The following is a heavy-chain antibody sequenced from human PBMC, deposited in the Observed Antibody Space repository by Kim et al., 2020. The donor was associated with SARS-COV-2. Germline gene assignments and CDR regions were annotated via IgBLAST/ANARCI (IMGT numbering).Heavy chain of an antibody. V-gene: IGHV3-23*01. CDR3: AKNRRFSSSSPFDY. CDR2: ST. Sequence: STSYAGSVKGRLTISRDKPKNTLYLQMNSLRAEDTAVYYCAKNRRFSSSSPFDYWGQGTLVTVSS. D-gene: IGHD6-6*01. J-gene: IGHJ4*02.